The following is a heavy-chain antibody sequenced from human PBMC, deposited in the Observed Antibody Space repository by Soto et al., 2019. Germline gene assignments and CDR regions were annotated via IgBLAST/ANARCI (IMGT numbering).Heavy chain of an antibody. CDR1: GFTVSSKY. Sequence: GGSLRLSCAASGFTVSSKYMSWVRQAPGKGLEWVSLIQSGGPTYYADSVKGRFTISRDNSKNTLHLQMNSLRAEDTAVYYCAKEDNYFDYWGQGTLVTVSS. CDR2: IQSGGPT. J-gene: IGHJ4*02. V-gene: IGHV3-66*01. D-gene: IGHD2-15*01. CDR3: AKEDNYFDY.